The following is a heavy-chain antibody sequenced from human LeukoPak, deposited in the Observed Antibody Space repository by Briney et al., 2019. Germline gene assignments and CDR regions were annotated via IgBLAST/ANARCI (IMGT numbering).Heavy chain of an antibody. CDR1: GGSISSSSYY. CDR2: IYYSGST. J-gene: IGHJ4*02. Sequence: SETLSLTCTVSGGSISSSSYYWGWIRQPPGKGLEWIGSIYYSGSTYYNPSLKSRVTISVDTSKNQFSLKLSSVTAADTAVYYCARDKAQRGYSYGFDFDYWGQGTLVTVSS. V-gene: IGHV4-39*02. CDR3: ARDKAQRGYSYGFDFDY. D-gene: IGHD5-18*01.